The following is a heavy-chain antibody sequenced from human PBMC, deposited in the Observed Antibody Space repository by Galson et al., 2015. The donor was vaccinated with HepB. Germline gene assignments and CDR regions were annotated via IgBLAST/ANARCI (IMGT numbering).Heavy chain of an antibody. J-gene: IGHJ4*02. V-gene: IGHV3-23*01. CDR2: ISGSGGTT. D-gene: IGHD6-19*01. CDR3: AKGPRAQWLVRDYFDY. CDR1: GFIFSNNA. Sequence: SLRLSCAASGFIFSNNAMSWVRQAPGKGLEWVSGISGSGGTTDYAESVKGRFTISRDNSKNTLFLQVNSLRAEDTAVYYCAKGPRAQWLVRDYFDYWGQGTLVTVSS.